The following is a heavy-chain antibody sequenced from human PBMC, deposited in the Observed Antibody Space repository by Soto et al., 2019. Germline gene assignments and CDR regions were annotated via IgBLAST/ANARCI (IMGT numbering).Heavy chain of an antibody. J-gene: IGHJ5*02. V-gene: IGHV4-30-2*01. CDR3: ASSSAGYDSSGYPARWFDP. CDR2: IYHSGST. D-gene: IGHD3-22*01. Sequence: PSETLSLTCAVSGGSIGSGGYSWSWIRQPPGKGLEWIGYIYHSGSTYYNPSLKSRVTISVDRSKNQFSLKLSSVTAADTAVYYCASSSAGYDSSGYPARWFDPWGQGTLVTVSS. CDR1: GGSIGSGGYS.